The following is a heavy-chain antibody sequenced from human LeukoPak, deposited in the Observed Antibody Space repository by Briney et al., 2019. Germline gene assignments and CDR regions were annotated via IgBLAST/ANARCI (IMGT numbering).Heavy chain of an antibody. D-gene: IGHD6-13*01. J-gene: IGHJ6*03. Sequence: GGSLRLSCAASGFTFSSYAMHWVRQAPGKGLEWVAVISYDGSNKYYADSVKGRFTISRDNSKNTLYLQMNSLRAEDTAVYYCARFLDRSSWAAEYYYYYMDVWGKGTTVTVSS. V-gene: IGHV3-30-3*01. CDR1: GFTFSSYA. CDR3: ARFLDRSSWAAEYYYYYMDV. CDR2: ISYDGSNK.